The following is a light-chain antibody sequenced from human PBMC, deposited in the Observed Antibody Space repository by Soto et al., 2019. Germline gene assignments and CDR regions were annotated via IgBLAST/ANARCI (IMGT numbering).Light chain of an antibody. CDR1: SSDVGYYDY. CDR3: CSYSGSNDFV. Sequence: QSALTQPPSASGFPGQSVTISCTGTSSDVGYYDYVSWYQQHTGKAPTLVIYDVTKRPSGVPDRVSASKSGNTASLTVSGLRAEDEAYYYCCSYSGSNDFVFGSGTKLTVL. CDR2: DVT. V-gene: IGLV2-8*01. J-gene: IGLJ1*01.